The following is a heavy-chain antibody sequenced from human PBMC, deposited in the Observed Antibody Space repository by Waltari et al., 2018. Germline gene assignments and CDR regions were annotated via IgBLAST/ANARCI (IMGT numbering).Heavy chain of an antibody. D-gene: IGHD1-26*01. CDR2: IERKANSYAT. Sequence: VQLVESGGGVVQPGRSLRLSCAASGFTFSSYGMHWVRQASGKGLEWVGRIERKANSYATADAASVKGRFTISRDDSKNTAYLQMNSLKTEDTAVYYCTSGSYYRMDVWGQGTTVTVSS. V-gene: IGHV3-73*01. J-gene: IGHJ6*02. CDR3: TSGSYYRMDV. CDR1: GFTFSSYG.